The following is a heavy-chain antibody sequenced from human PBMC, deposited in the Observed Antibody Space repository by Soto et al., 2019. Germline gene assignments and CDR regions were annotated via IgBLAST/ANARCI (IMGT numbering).Heavy chain of an antibody. V-gene: IGHV3-33*01. CDR2: IWYDGSNK. J-gene: IGHJ1*01. Sequence: QVQLVESGGGVVQPGRSLRLSCAASGFTFSSYGMHWVRQAPGKGLEWVAVIWYDGSNKYYADSVKGRFTISRDNSKNTLYLQMNSLRAEDTAVYYCARDWGIAVAGTSRWSEYFQHWGQGTLVTFSS. CDR1: GFTFSSYG. D-gene: IGHD6-19*01. CDR3: ARDWGIAVAGTSRWSEYFQH.